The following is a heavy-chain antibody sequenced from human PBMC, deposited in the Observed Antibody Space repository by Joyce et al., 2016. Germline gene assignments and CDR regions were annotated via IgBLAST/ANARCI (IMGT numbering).Heavy chain of an antibody. Sequence: EVQLVEAGGALVQPGGSLRLSCAASGFTFGAYEIHWVRQTTGKGLEWVSAMGTAGDPYYAGSVKGRFTISRENAKSSLFLQMNSLRAEDTAVYYCARERGGGMSAFDIWGQGTMVTVSS. CDR2: MGTAGDP. V-gene: IGHV3-13*05. J-gene: IGHJ3*02. CDR3: ARERGGGMSAFDI. D-gene: IGHD3-16*01. CDR1: GFTFGAYE.